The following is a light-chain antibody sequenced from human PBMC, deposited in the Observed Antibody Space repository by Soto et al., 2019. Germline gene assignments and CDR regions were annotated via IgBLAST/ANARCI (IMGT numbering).Light chain of an antibody. Sequence: DIQMTQSPSSLSASVGDRVTITCRASQGITNYLAWYQQKTGKVPRILIYAESTLQSGVPYRFSGSGSGTDLNLTISRLQPEDVATYYCQKYNSAPQTCGQGTRLEIK. CDR3: QKYNSAPQT. J-gene: IGKJ5*01. CDR2: AES. V-gene: IGKV1-27*01. CDR1: QGITNY.